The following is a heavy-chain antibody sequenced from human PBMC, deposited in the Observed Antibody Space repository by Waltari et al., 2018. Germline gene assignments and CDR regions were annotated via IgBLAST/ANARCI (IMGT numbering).Heavy chain of an antibody. Sequence: EVQLVQSGAEVKKPGESLKISCKGSGYSFTSYWIGWVRQMPGKGLEWMGIIYPGESDTRYSPSFPGQVTSSAYKSISTAYLQWSSLKASDTAMYYCARDLAARKLRESYGMDVWGQGTTVTVSS. CDR3: ARDLAARKLRESYGMDV. CDR1: GYSFTSYW. J-gene: IGHJ6*02. CDR2: IYPGESDT. D-gene: IGHD6-6*01. V-gene: IGHV5-51*01.